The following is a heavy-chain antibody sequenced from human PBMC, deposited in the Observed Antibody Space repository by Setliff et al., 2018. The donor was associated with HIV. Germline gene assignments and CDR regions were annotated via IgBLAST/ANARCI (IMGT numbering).Heavy chain of an antibody. CDR2: IYYSGSN. Sequence: SETLSLTCTVSRASINSGDSYWTWIRQSPGKGLEWIGFIYYSGSNYYNPSLKSRISISLDASKSQFSLWLTSVTAADTAVYYCARGRWGGGAGAPSYYFDSWGQGTLVTVSS. D-gene: IGHD6-19*01. V-gene: IGHV4-30-4*01. CDR3: ARGRWGGGAGAPSYYFDS. J-gene: IGHJ4*02. CDR1: RASINSGDSY.